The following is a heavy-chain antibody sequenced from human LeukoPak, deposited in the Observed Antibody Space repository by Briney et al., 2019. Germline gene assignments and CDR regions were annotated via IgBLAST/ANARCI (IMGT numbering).Heavy chain of an antibody. J-gene: IGHJ6*03. CDR1: GFTFDDYA. CDR3: AKAPGPGYYYCYIDV. V-gene: IGHV3-9*01. Sequence: GGSLRLSCAASGFTFDDYAMHWVRQAPGKGLEWVSGVSWNSGSIGYADSVKGRFTISRDNAKNSLYLQMNNLRSEDTALYHCAKAPGPGYYYCYIDVWGKGTTVTVSS. D-gene: IGHD1-14*01. CDR2: VSWNSGSI.